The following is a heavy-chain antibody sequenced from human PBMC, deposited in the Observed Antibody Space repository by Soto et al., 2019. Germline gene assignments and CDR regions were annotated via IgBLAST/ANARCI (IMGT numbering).Heavy chain of an antibody. V-gene: IGHV4-39*01. D-gene: IGHD6-6*01. CDR3: ARHGLSSSLDY. Sequence: SETLSLTCTVSGGPISSSSYYWGWIRQPPGKGLEWIGSIYYSGSTYYNPSLKSRVTISVDTSKNQFSLKLSSVTAADTAVYYCARHGLSSSLDYWGQGTLVTVSS. CDR2: IYYSGST. J-gene: IGHJ4*02. CDR1: GGPISSSSYY.